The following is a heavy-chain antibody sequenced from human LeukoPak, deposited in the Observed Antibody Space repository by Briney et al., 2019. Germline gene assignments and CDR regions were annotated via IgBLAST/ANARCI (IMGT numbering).Heavy chain of an antibody. CDR2: IWNDGSNK. Sequence: PGGSLRLSCAASGFTFRSHAMHWVRQAPGKGLEWVAIIWNDGSNKYYADSVKGRFTISRDNSKNTMYLQMNSLRAEDTAVYYCASLSLGNPDFDHWGQGTLVTVSS. D-gene: IGHD4-23*01. J-gene: IGHJ4*02. CDR3: ASLSLGNPDFDH. CDR1: GFTFRSHA. V-gene: IGHV3-33*01.